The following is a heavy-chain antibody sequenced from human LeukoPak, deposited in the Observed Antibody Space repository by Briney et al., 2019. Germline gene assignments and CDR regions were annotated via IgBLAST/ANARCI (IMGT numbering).Heavy chain of an antibody. Sequence: GASVKVSCKASEGTFSSYAISWVRQAPGQGLEWMGRIIPILGIANYAQKFQGRVTITADKSTSTAYMELSSLRSEDTAVYYCARGGYNWNDGRFDYWGQGTLVTVSS. D-gene: IGHD1-1*01. J-gene: IGHJ4*02. CDR1: EGTFSSYA. V-gene: IGHV1-69*04. CDR3: ARGGYNWNDGRFDY. CDR2: IIPILGIA.